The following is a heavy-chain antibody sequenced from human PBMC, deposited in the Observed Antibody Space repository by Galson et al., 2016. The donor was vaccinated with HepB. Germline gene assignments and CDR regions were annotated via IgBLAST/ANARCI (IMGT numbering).Heavy chain of an antibody. Sequence: SLRLSCAASGFTFSSYAMHWVRQAPGKGLEWVAVISYDGSNEYYADSVKGRFTISRDNSKNTLYLQMNSLRADDTAVYYCAKSLFGKTSYYYMDVWGKGTTVTVSS. J-gene: IGHJ6*03. CDR3: AKSLFGKTSYYYMDV. CDR1: GFTFSSYA. V-gene: IGHV3-30*18. D-gene: IGHD1-1*01. CDR2: ISYDGSNE.